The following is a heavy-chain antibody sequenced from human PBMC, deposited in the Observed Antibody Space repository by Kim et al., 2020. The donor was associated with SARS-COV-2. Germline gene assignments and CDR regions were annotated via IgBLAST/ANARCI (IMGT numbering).Heavy chain of an antibody. D-gene: IGHD3-22*01. CDR3: ARGRDSSGSWTDY. J-gene: IGHJ4*02. V-gene: IGHV4-34*01. Sequence: YTPSLKSRVTISVATSKIQFSLKLSSVTAADTAVYYCARGRDSSGSWTDYWGQGTLVTVSS.